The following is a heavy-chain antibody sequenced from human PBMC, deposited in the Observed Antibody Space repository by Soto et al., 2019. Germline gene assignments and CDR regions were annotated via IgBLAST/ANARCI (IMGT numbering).Heavy chain of an antibody. CDR2: MNPNSGNT. J-gene: IGHJ4*02. CDR3: ARVDTAMVGIDY. Sequence: ASVKVSCKASGYTFTSYDINWVRQATGQGLEWMGWMNPNSGNTGYAQKFQGRVTMTSNTSISTAYMELSSLRSEDTAVYYCARVDTAMVGIDYWGQGTLVTVSS. D-gene: IGHD5-18*01. V-gene: IGHV1-8*01. CDR1: GYTFTSYD.